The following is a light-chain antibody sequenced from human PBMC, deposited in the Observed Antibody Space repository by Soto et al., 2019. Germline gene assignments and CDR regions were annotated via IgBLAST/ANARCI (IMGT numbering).Light chain of an antibody. CDR3: QQYDNWLPT. J-gene: IGKJ5*01. CDR2: GAS. Sequence: EIVLTLSPATLSVSPGQRSTLSCRAAQSIKTNLAWYQKKPGQAPRLLIYGASTRATGVPGRVSGSGYGTEFTITISSMEPEDFAVYYCQQYDNWLPTFGHGTRLEIK. V-gene: IGKV3-15*01. CDR1: QSIKTN.